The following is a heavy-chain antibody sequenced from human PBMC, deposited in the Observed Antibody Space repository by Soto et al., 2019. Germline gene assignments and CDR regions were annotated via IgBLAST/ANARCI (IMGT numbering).Heavy chain of an antibody. CDR1: GGSFSGYY. D-gene: IGHD2-15*01. CDR2: INHSGST. V-gene: IGHV4-34*01. CDR3: ARGGRYCSGGSCSHKGYYYYGMDV. J-gene: IGHJ6*02. Sequence: TLSLTCAVYGGSFSGYYWSWIRQPPGKGLEWIGEINHSGSTNYNPSLKSRVTISVDTSKNQFSLKLSSVTAADTAVYYCARGGRYCSGGSCSHKGYYYYGMDVWGQGTTVTVSS.